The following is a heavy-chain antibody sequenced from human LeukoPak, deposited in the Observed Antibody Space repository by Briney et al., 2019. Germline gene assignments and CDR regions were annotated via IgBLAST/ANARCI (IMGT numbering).Heavy chain of an antibody. V-gene: IGHV3-66*01. D-gene: IGHD6-13*01. Sequence: GGSLRLSCAASGFTFSSYSMSWVRQAPGKGLEWVSVLYSGGNTYYADSVKGRFTISRDNSKNTLYLQMNSLRAEDTAVYYCATSPATGNIYFDLWGRGTLVTVSS. CDR2: LYSGGNT. J-gene: IGHJ2*01. CDR1: GFTFSSYS. CDR3: ATSPATGNIYFDL.